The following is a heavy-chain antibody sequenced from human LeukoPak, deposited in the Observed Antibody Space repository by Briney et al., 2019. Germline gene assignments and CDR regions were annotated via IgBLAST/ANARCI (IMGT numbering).Heavy chain of an antibody. D-gene: IGHD3-10*01. Sequence: GGSLRLSCAASGFTFSIYGMNWVRPAPGQGVEWVAVIWDDGSNENYADSVKGRFTISRDNSKNTLYLQMNSLRDEDTAVYYCARERGITMVRGVNYYYYGMDVWGQGTRVTVSS. CDR3: ARERGITMVRGVNYYYYGMDV. CDR2: IWDDGSNE. CDR1: GFTFSIYG. J-gene: IGHJ6*02. V-gene: IGHV3-33*01.